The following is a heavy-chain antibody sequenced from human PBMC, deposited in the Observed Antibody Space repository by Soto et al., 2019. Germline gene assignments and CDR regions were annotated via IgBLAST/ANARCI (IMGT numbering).Heavy chain of an antibody. Sequence: GGSLRLSCAASGFTFSSYAMHWVRQAPGKGLEWVAVISYDGSNKYYADSVKGRFTISRDNSKNKLYLQMNSLRAEDTAVYYCARDLSRNDLIYYYYGMDVWGQGTTVTVSS. CDR1: GFTFSSYA. CDR2: ISYDGSNK. J-gene: IGHJ6*02. D-gene: IGHD1-1*01. V-gene: IGHV3-30-3*01. CDR3: ARDLSRNDLIYYYYGMDV.